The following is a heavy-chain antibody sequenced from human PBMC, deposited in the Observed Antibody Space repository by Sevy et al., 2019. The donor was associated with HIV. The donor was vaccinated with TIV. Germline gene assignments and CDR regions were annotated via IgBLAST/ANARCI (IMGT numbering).Heavy chain of an antibody. D-gene: IGHD3-3*01. CDR2: ISDDSRYI. V-gene: IGHV3-21*01. Sequence: GGSLRLSCAASGFTFRSYSMNWVRQAPGKGLEWLSSISDDSRYIYYSDSVKGRFTISRANAKSSLYLQMNSLRVEDTAIHYCARDFTIFGVVSGIDYWGQGNLVTVSS. J-gene: IGHJ4*02. CDR1: GFTFRSYS. CDR3: ARDFTIFGVVSGIDY.